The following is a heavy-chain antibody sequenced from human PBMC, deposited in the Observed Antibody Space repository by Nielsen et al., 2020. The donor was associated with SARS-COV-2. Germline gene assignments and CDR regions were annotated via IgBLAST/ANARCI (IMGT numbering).Heavy chain of an antibody. CDR2: INHIGSP. Sequence: ESLKISCAASGFTFSSYAMSWIRQPPGKGLEWIGEINHIGSPNYNPSLKSRVTISVDTSKNQLSLRVTSVTAADTAVYYCARDVGLWSGYYTGWFDPWGQGTLVTVSS. J-gene: IGHJ5*02. V-gene: IGHV4-34*01. CDR3: ARDVGLWSGYYTGWFDP. D-gene: IGHD3-3*01. CDR1: GFTFSSYA.